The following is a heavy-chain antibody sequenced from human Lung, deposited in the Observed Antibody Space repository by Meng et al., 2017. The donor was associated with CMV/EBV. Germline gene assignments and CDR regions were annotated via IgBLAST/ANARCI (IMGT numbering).Heavy chain of an antibody. Sequence: SLKISXAASGLLFDDYAMHWVRQAPGKGLEWVSGISWNSGSIGYADSVKGRFTISRDNAKNSLFLQMNSLRAEDMGVYYCAKDTGSRGGYTLDVWGQGTTVTVSS. D-gene: IGHD5-24*01. J-gene: IGHJ6*02. V-gene: IGHV3-9*03. CDR1: GLLFDDYA. CDR3: AKDTGSRGGYTLDV. CDR2: ISWNSGSI.